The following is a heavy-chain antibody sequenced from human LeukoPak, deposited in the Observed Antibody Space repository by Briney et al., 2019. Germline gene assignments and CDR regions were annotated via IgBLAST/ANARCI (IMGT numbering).Heavy chain of an antibody. V-gene: IGHV4-59*01. CDR2: IYYSGST. D-gene: IGHD3-10*01. CDR1: GGSISSYY. J-gene: IGHJ3*02. Sequence: KSSETLSLTCTVSGGSISSYYWSWILQPPGKGLEWIGYIYYSGSTNYNPSLKSRVTISVDTSKNQFSLKLSSVTAADTAVYYCAKETYGSGVGENAFDIWGQGTMVTVSS. CDR3: AKETYGSGVGENAFDI.